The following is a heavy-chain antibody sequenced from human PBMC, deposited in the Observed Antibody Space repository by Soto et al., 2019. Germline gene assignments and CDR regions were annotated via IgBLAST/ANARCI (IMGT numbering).Heavy chain of an antibody. CDR2: ISYDGSNK. Sequence: GGSLRLSFAASGFTFSSYAMHWVRQAPGKGLEWVAVISYDGSNKYYADSVKGRFTISRDNSKNTLYLQMNSLRAEDTAVYYCARVLAARPEYYGMDVWGQGTTVTVSS. V-gene: IGHV3-30-3*01. CDR1: GFTFSSYA. CDR3: ARVLAARPEYYGMDV. D-gene: IGHD6-6*01. J-gene: IGHJ6*02.